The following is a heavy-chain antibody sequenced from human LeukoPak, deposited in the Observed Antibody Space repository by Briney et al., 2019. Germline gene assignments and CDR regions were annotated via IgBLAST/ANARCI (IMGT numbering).Heavy chain of an antibody. V-gene: IGHV3-7*01. D-gene: IGHD4-17*01. CDR3: ARDRTNDYGHNVGAFDI. CDR1: GFTFRNSW. CDR2: IKYDGTKR. Sequence: GGSLRLSCAASGFTFRNSWMTWVRQAPGKGLEWVANIKYDGTKRNYVDSVKGRFTISKDNAKDSLYLQMDSLRADDTAVYYCARDRTNDYGHNVGAFDIWGQGTMVTVSS. J-gene: IGHJ3*02.